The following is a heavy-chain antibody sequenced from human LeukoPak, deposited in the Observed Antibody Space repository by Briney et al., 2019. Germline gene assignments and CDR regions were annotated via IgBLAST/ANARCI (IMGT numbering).Heavy chain of an antibody. Sequence: PGGSLSLSCTASGFTFGDYAMSWFRQAPGKGLEWVGFIRSKAYGGTTEYAASVKGRFTISRDDSKSIAYLQMNSLKTEDTAVYYCTRLVDWWVPSGPSFDYWGQGTLVTVSS. CDR2: IRSKAYGGTT. D-gene: IGHD2-15*01. CDR3: TRLVDWWVPSGPSFDY. CDR1: GFTFGDYA. J-gene: IGHJ4*02. V-gene: IGHV3-49*03.